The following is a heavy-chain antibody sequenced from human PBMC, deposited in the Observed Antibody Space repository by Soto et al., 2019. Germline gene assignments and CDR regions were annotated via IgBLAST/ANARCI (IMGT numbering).Heavy chain of an antibody. J-gene: IGHJ4*02. D-gene: IGHD2-15*01. CDR2: MYYSGST. CDR1: DSSISRYY. CDR3: ARAYGGNCFHF. Sequence: SEVLSLTCTVSDSSISRYYWSWIRQPPGKGLEWIGYMYYSGSTNYNPSLESRVTISVDKSKNQFSLKLSSVTAADTAVYYCARAYGGNCFHFWGQGTLVTVSS. V-gene: IGHV4-59*01.